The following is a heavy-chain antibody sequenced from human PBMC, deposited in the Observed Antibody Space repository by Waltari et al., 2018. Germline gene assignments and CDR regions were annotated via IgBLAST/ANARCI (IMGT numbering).Heavy chain of an antibody. D-gene: IGHD6-25*01. CDR2: INHSGST. CDR3: ARRVSTGWQYNYFDY. CDR1: GGSFSGYY. V-gene: IGHV4-34*01. Sequence: QVQLQQWGAGLLKPSESLSLTCAVYGGSFSGYYWSWIRQPPGKGLDWIWEINHSGSTNYNPSLKSRVTISVDTSKNQFSLKLSSVTAADTAVYYCARRVSTGWQYNYFDYWGQGTPVTVSS. J-gene: IGHJ4*02.